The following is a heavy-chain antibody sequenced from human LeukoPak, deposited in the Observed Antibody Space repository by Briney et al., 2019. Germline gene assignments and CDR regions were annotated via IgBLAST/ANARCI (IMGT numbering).Heavy chain of an antibody. CDR3: ARNDAKMVTVDY. J-gene: IGHJ4*02. D-gene: IGHD2-21*02. CDR2: IHYGANT. Sequence: PSETLSLTCTVSGGSISHYYWSWIRQPPGKGPEWIGSIHYGANTYRNPSLKSRVTISMDTSKNHFSLSLSSVTAADTAVYYCARNDAKMVTVDYWGQGTLVTVSS. V-gene: IGHV4-59*05. CDR1: GGSISHYY.